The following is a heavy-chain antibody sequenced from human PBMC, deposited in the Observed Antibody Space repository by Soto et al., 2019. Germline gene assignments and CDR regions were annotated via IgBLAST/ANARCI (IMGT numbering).Heavy chain of an antibody. D-gene: IGHD3-3*01. J-gene: IGHJ4*02. CDR3: AKARVQYYDFWSGYHADY. CDR2: ISGSGGST. V-gene: IGHV3-23*01. Sequence: GGSLRLSCSGSGFIFSIYAIHWVRQAPGKGLEWVSAISGSGGSTYYADSVKGRFTISRDNSKNTLYLQMNSLRAEDTAVYYCAKARVQYYDFWSGYHADYWGQGTLVTLAS. CDR1: GFIFSIYA.